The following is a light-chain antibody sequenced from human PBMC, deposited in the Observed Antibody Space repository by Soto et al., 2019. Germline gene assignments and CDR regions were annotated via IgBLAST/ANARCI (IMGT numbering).Light chain of an antibody. Sequence: QSALTQPRSVSGSPGQSVTISCTGTRNDVGGYTSVSWYQQHPGKTPKLMISAVSKRPSGVPDRFSGSKSGNTASLTISGLQAEDEADYFCCSYAGSYTDVFGSGTKLTVL. J-gene: IGLJ1*01. CDR2: AVS. CDR3: CSYAGSYTDV. CDR1: RNDVGGYTS. V-gene: IGLV2-11*01.